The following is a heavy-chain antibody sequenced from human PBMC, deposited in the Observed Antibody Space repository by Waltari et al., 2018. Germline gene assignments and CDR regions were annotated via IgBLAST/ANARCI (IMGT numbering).Heavy chain of an antibody. D-gene: IGHD3-3*01. Sequence: EVQLLESGGGLVQPGGSLRLSCAASGFTFSSYAMSWVRQAPGKGLEWVSAISGRGGSTYYADSVKGRFTISRDNSKNTLYLQMNSLRAEDTAVYYCAKDNIPYDFWSGNIDYWGQGTLVTVSS. CDR2: ISGRGGST. V-gene: IGHV3-23*01. CDR3: AKDNIPYDFWSGNIDY. CDR1: GFTFSSYA. J-gene: IGHJ4*02.